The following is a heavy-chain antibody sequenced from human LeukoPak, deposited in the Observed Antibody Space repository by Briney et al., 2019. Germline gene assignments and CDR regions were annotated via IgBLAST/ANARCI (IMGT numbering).Heavy chain of an antibody. CDR3: ARVKMTPLTGYYFDY. CDR1: GGSFSGYY. CDR2: INHSGST. Sequence: SETLSLTCTVYGGSFSGYYWSWIRQPPGKGLEWIGEINHSGSTNYNPSLKSRVTISVDTSKNQFSLKLSSVTAADTAVYDCARVKMTPLTGYYFDYWGQGTLVTVSS. D-gene: IGHD2-15*01. V-gene: IGHV4-34*01. J-gene: IGHJ4*02.